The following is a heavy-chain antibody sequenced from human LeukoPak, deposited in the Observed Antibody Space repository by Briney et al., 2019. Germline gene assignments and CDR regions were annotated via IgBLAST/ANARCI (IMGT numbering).Heavy chain of an antibody. Sequence: NPSETLSLTCAVYGGSFSGYYWSWIRQPPGKGLEWIGEINHSGSTNYNPSLKSRVTISVDTSKDQFSLKLSSVTAADTAVYYCASPRGYSYEHWGQGTLVTVSS. J-gene: IGHJ4*02. CDR2: INHSGST. V-gene: IGHV4-34*01. CDR3: ASPRGYSYEH. D-gene: IGHD5-18*01. CDR1: GGSFSGYY.